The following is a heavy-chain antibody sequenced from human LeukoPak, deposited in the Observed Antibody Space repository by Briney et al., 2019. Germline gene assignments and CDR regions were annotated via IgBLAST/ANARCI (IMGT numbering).Heavy chain of an antibody. Sequence: PSETLSLTCTVSGGSISSYYWSWIRQPPGKGLEWIGYIYYSGSTNYNPSLKSRVTISVDTSKNQFSLKLSSVTAADTAVYYCARSGSGRSPMDVWGQGTTVTVSS. CDR1: GGSISSYY. J-gene: IGHJ6*02. CDR2: IYYSGST. V-gene: IGHV4-59*01. CDR3: ARSGSGRSPMDV. D-gene: IGHD3-10*01.